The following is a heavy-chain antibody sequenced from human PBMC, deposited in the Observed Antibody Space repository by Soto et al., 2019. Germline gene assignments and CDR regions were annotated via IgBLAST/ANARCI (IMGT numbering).Heavy chain of an antibody. CDR2: ISAYNGNT. Sequence: ASVKVSCKASGYTFTSYGISWVRQAPGQGLEWMGWISAYNGNTNYAQKLQGRVTMTTDTSTSTAYMELRSLRSDDTAVYYCAADLAPHDPYNWFEPWGQGALVTVSS. CDR1: GYTFTSYG. V-gene: IGHV1-18*01. CDR3: AADLAPHDPYNWFEP. J-gene: IGHJ5*02. D-gene: IGHD3-16*01.